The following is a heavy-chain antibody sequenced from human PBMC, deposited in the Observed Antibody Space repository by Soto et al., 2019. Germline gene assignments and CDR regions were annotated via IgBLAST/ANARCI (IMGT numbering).Heavy chain of an antibody. V-gene: IGHV3-21*01. CDR3: ARDYPYGPVDY. CDR2: ISSSSIYI. J-gene: IGHJ4*02. D-gene: IGHD3-10*01. Sequence: GGSLRLSFAASGFTFSSYSMNCLRQAPGNGLEWVSSISSSSIYISYADSVKGRFTISRDNAKNSLFLQMNSLRAEDMAVYYCARDYPYGPVDYWGQGTLVTVPS. CDR1: GFTFSSYS.